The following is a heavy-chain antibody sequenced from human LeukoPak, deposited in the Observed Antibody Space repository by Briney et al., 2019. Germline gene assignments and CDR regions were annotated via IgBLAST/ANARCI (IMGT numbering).Heavy chain of an antibody. Sequence: SQTLSLTCAISGDSVSSNSAAWNWIRQSPSRGLEWLGRTYYRSKWYNDYAVSVKSRITINPDTSKNQFSLQLNSVTAADTAVYYCARPTTRYGDYQPWDAFDIWGQGTMVTVSS. CDR3: ARPTTRYGDYQPWDAFDI. CDR1: GDSVSSNSAA. J-gene: IGHJ3*02. V-gene: IGHV6-1*01. CDR2: TYYRSKWYN. D-gene: IGHD4-17*01.